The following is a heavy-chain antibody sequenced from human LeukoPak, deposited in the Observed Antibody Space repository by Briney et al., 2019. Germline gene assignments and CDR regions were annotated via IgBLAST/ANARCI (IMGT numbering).Heavy chain of an antibody. Sequence: SETLSLTCTVSGGSIRSSYYYWGWIRQPPGKGLEWIGSIYDSGSTYYNPSLKSRVTISVDTSKNQFSLKLSSVTAADTAVYYCARDGYSGSYGGPWYFDLWGRGTLVTVSS. D-gene: IGHD1-26*01. J-gene: IGHJ2*01. CDR2: IYDSGST. V-gene: IGHV4-39*07. CDR3: ARDGYSGSYGGPWYFDL. CDR1: GGSIRSSYYY.